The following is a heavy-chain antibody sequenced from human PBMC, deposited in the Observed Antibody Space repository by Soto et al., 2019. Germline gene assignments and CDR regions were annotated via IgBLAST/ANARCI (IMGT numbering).Heavy chain of an antibody. Sequence: SETLSLTCAVSGYSISSGYYWGWIRQPPGKGLEWIGSIYHSGSTYYNPSLKSRVTISVDTSKNQFSLKLRYVTAADTAVYYCARVRGYGSGSYAYYYYGMDVWGQGTTVTVSS. D-gene: IGHD3-10*01. CDR1: GYSISSGYY. CDR3: ARVRGYGSGSYAYYYYGMDV. V-gene: IGHV4-38-2*01. CDR2: IYHSGST. J-gene: IGHJ6*02.